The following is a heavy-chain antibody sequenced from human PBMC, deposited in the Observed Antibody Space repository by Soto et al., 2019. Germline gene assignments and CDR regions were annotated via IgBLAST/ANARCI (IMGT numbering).Heavy chain of an antibody. V-gene: IGHV3-7*05. CDR2: IKQDGSEQ. CDR1: GFTVSGYW. Sequence: EVQLVESGGGLVQPGGSLRLSCAASGFTVSGYWMSWVRQAPGKGLEWVANIKQDGSEQFYVDSVKGRFTISRDNAKNSLCLQMNSLRAEDTAGYYCARDAVWGQGTMVTVSS. J-gene: IGHJ6*02. CDR3: ARDAV.